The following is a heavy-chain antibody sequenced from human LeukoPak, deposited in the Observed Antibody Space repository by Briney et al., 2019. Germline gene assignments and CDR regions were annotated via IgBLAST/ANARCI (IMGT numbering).Heavy chain of an antibody. D-gene: IGHD3-22*01. Sequence: GRSLRLSCAASGFTFSSHAMYWVRQAPGKGLEWVAVVSYDGSNKYYADSVKGRFIISRDNSKNTLYLQMNSLRAEDTAVYYCATHYYDSSGYYSPDYWGQGTLVTVSS. CDR1: GFTFSSHA. V-gene: IGHV3-30-3*01. CDR2: VSYDGSNK. CDR3: ATHYYDSSGYYSPDY. J-gene: IGHJ4*02.